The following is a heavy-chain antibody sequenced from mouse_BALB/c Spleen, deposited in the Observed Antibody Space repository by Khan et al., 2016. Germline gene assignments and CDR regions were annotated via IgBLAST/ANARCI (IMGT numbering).Heavy chain of an antibody. Sequence: EVQLEESGGGLVQPGGSMKLSCVASGFTFSHYWMNWVRQSPEKGLEWVAEIRLKSNNYATHYAESVKGRFTISRDDSKSGVYLQMNNLRAEDTGIYYCTRTGTGYFDYWGQGTTLTVSS. J-gene: IGHJ2*01. CDR3: TRTGTGYFDY. CDR1: GFTFSHYW. V-gene: IGHV6-6*02. CDR2: IRLKSNNYAT. D-gene: IGHD4-1*01.